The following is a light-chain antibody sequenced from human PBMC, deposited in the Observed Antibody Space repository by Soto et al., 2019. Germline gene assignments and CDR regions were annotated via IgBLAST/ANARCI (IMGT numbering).Light chain of an antibody. CDR3: QQYDSSSPT. J-gene: IGKJ2*01. CDR1: QNISVW. CDR2: DAS. V-gene: IGKV1-5*01. Sequence: DIQMTQSPSTLSASVGDGVTITCRASQNISVWLAWYQQRPGKAPKFLIYDASSLETGVPSRFSGSGSGTEFTLTIRSLHPDDFATYYCQQYDSSSPTFGHGTKLEIK.